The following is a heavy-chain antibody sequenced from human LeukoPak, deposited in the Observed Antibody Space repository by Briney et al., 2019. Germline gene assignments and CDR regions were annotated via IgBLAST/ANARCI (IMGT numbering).Heavy chain of an antibody. V-gene: IGHV3-30-3*01. J-gene: IGHJ3*02. CDR1: GFTFSSYA. Sequence: PGGSLRLSCAASGFTFSSYAMHWVRQAPGKGLEWVAVISYDGSNKYYADSVKGRFTISRDNSKNTLYLQMNSLRAEDTAVYYCARPLETYYDFWSGYPGDAFDIWGQGTMVTVSS. CDR3: ARPLETYYDFWSGYPGDAFDI. D-gene: IGHD3-3*01. CDR2: ISYDGSNK.